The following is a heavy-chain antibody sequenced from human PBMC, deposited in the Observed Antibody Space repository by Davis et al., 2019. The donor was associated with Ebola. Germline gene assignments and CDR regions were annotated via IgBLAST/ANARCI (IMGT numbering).Heavy chain of an antibody. CDR3: ARSGLSYAVVKYHYGMDV. J-gene: IGHJ6*04. CDR2: ISGSGGTT. V-gene: IGHV3-23*01. D-gene: IGHD2/OR15-2a*01. Sequence: GGSLRLSCADSVITFSSYAMTWVRQAPGKGLELVSAISGSGGTTYYAGFVKGRFTVSRDNSKKTMYLQMNSLRTEDTDVYYCARSGLSYAVVKYHYGMDVWGKGTTVTVSS. CDR1: VITFSSYA.